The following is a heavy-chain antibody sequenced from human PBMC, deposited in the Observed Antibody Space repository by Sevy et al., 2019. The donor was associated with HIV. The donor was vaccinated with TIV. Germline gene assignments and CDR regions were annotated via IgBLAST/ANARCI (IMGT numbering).Heavy chain of an antibody. CDR3: AGSWDDAFDI. D-gene: IGHD6-13*01. J-gene: IGHJ3*02. Sequence: SETLSLTCTVSGGSISSYYWSWIRQPPGKGLEWIGYIYYSGSTNYNPSLKSRVTISVDTSKNQFSLKLSSVTAADTAVYYCAGSWDDAFDIWGQGTMVTVSS. V-gene: IGHV4-59*08. CDR2: IYYSGST. CDR1: GGSISSYY.